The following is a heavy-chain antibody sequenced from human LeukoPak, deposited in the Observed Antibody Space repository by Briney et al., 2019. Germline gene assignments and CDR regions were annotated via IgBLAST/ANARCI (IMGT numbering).Heavy chain of an antibody. V-gene: IGHV4-39*07. CDR2: IYYSGST. J-gene: IGHJ5*02. CDR3: ANSLSGWSGWLDP. Sequence: SETLSLTCTVSGGSISSSSYYWGWLRQPPGRGLEGCGSIYYSGSTYDNPSLKSGGTISVNTSKNQFSLKLSSVTAADTAVYYCANSLSGWSGWLDPWGQGTVVTVSS. D-gene: IGHD6-19*01. CDR1: GGSISSSSYY.